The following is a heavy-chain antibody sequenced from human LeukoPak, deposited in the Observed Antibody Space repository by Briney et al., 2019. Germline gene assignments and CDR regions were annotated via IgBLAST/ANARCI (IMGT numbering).Heavy chain of an antibody. CDR3: AKDSPVATR. J-gene: IGHJ4*02. V-gene: IGHV3-23*01. CDR1: GFTFSSSA. D-gene: IGHD1-26*01. Sequence: GGSLRLSCAASGFTFSSSAMSWVRQDPGRGLEWVSSITDSGDGTYYADSVKGRFTISRDDSKNTLYLQMSSLRAEDTAVYYCAKDSPVATRWGQGTQVTVSS. CDR2: ITDSGDGT.